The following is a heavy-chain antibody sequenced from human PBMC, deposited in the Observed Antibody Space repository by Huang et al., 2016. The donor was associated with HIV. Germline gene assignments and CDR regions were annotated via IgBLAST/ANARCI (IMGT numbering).Heavy chain of an antibody. V-gene: IGHV4-39*01. CDR2: VYKSGST. Sequence: QLPLQESGPGQVKPSETLSLTCTVSGDFISSTNYYWGWIRQSPGKGLEWVGSVYKSGSTNYNPALKSRVTLSVDTSRNQFSLRWNSVTAADTAVYYCASQHIGAAATWFWGRGTQVAVSS. J-gene: IGHJ4*02. CDR3: ASQHIGAAATWF. D-gene: IGHD6-13*01. CDR1: GDFISSTNYY.